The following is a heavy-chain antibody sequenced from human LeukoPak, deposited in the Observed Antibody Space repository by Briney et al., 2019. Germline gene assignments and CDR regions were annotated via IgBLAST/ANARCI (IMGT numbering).Heavy chain of an antibody. J-gene: IGHJ4*02. CDR3: ARGGYIVGATTSDYFDY. CDR2: MNPNSGNT. Sequence: ASVKVSCKASGYTFTSYDINWVRQAIGQGLEWMGWMNPNSGNTGYAQKFQGRVTMTRNTSISTAYMELSSLRSEDTAVYYCARGGYIVGATTSDYFDYWGQGTLVTVSS. CDR1: GYTFTSYD. V-gene: IGHV1-8*01. D-gene: IGHD1-26*01.